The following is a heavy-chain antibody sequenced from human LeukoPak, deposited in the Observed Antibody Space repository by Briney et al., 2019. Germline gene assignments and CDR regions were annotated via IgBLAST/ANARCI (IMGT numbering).Heavy chain of an antibody. CDR2: INPSGGST. CDR1: GCTFTSYY. V-gene: IGHV1-46*01. CDR3: ARYSSGYYQYFDY. Sequence: ASVKVSCKASGCTFTSYYMHWVRQAPRQGLEWMGIINPSGGSTSYAQKFQGRVTMTRDTSTSTVYMELSSLRSEDTAVYYCARYSSGYYQYFDYWGQGTLVTVSS. J-gene: IGHJ4*02. D-gene: IGHD3-22*01.